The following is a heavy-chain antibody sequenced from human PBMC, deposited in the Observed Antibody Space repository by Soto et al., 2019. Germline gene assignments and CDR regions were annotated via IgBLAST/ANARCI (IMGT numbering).Heavy chain of an antibody. CDR1: GFTFDDYT. V-gene: IGHV3-43*01. Sequence: GGSLRLSCAASGFTFDDYTMHWVRQAPGKGLEWVSLISWDGGSTYYADSVKGRFTISRDNSKNSLYLQMNSLRTEDTALYYCAKDWIAAAGLDYYYYGMDVWGQGTTVTVSS. CDR2: ISWDGGST. J-gene: IGHJ6*02. CDR3: AKDWIAAAGLDYYYYGMDV. D-gene: IGHD6-13*01.